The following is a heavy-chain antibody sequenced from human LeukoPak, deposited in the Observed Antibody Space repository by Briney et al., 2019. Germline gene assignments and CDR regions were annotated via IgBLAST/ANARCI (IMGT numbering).Heavy chain of an antibody. J-gene: IGHJ3*02. D-gene: IGHD6-6*01. CDR3: GRVGGRSKAAKGDAFDI. CDR2: ISYDGSNK. V-gene: IGHV3-30-3*01. Sequence: GRSLRLSCAASGFTFSSYAMHWVRQAPGKGLEWVAVISYDGSNKYYADSVKGRFTISRDNSKNTLYLQMNSLRAEDTAVYYCGRVGGRSKAAKGDAFDIWGQGTMVTVSS. CDR1: GFTFSSYA.